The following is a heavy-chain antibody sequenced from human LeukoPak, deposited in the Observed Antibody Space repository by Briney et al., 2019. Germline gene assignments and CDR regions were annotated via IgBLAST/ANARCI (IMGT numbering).Heavy chain of an antibody. Sequence: PGGSLRLSCAASGFTFSSYGMHWVRQAPGKGLEWVAFIRYDGSNKYYADSVKGRFTISRDNSKNTLYLQMNSLRAEDTAVYYCAKPLGEVVPAATPRFDYYYYYMDVWGKGTTVTISS. V-gene: IGHV3-30*02. J-gene: IGHJ6*03. CDR2: IRYDGSNK. CDR1: GFTFSSYG. CDR3: AKPLGEVVPAATPRFDYYYYYMDV. D-gene: IGHD2-2*01.